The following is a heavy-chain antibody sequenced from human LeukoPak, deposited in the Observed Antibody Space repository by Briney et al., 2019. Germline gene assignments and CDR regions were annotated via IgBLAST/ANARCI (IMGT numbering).Heavy chain of an antibody. D-gene: IGHD4-17*01. CDR1: GYTFTGYY. CDR3: ARSADYDSAGFDV. V-gene: IGHV1-2*02. J-gene: IGHJ3*01. Sequence: ASVKVSCKASGYTFTGYYMHWVRQAPGQGLEWMGWINPNSGGTNYAQKFQGRVTMTRNTSRSTASMELSSLRSEDTAVYYCARSADYDSAGFDVWGQGTMVTVSS. CDR2: INPNSGGT.